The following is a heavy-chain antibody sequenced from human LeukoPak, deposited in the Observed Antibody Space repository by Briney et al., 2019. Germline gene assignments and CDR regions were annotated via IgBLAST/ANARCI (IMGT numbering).Heavy chain of an antibody. CDR2: IYYSGST. D-gene: IGHD6-13*01. CDR1: SGSISSSSYY. CDR3: ARYRSYSSSWYQFDY. Sequence: SETLSLTCTVSSGSISSSSYYWGWIRQPPGKGLEWIGSIYYSGSTYYNPSLKSRVTISVDTSKNQFSLKLSSVTAADTAVYYCARYRSYSSSWYQFDYWGQGTLVTVSS. J-gene: IGHJ4*02. V-gene: IGHV4-39*07.